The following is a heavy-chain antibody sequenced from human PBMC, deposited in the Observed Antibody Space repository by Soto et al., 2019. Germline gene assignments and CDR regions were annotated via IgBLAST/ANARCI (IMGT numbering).Heavy chain of an antibody. CDR1: EYNFPSHW. CDR2: IYPGDSDT. D-gene: IGHD1-1*01. CDR3: ARLQSRGNWYDP. V-gene: IGHV5-51*01. J-gene: IGHJ5*02. Sequence: PGESLKISCKGSEYNFPSHWIAWVRQMPGKGLEWMGTIYPGDSDTRYSPSFQGQVAISADRSISTAYLQWTSLKASDTAMYYCARLQSRGNWYDPWGQGTLVTVSS.